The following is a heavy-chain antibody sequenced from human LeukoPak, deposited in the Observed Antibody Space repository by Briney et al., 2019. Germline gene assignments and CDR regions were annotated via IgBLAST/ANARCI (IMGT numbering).Heavy chain of an antibody. CDR3: ARATRDDFGDVHDAFDV. J-gene: IGHJ3*01. V-gene: IGHV3-7*01. D-gene: IGHD4-17*01. CDR2: IKEDGSKK. Sequence: GSLRLSCATSGFTFSLYWMNWVRQAPGKGLEWVANIKEDGSKKYYVEPVKGRFTISRDNAKNSVFLQMNTLRADDTAIYYCARATRDDFGDVHDAFDVWGQGTMVAVSS. CDR1: GFTFSLYW.